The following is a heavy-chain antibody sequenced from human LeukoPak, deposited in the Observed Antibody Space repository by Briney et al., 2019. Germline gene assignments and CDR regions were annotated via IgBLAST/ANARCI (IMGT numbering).Heavy chain of an antibody. CDR3: ARDYGRSRDYGMDV. V-gene: IGHV3-74*01. D-gene: IGHD3-10*01. CDR2: INADGSSA. J-gene: IGHJ6*02. Sequence: GGSRRLSCAASGFTPSNYWMHWVRQAPGKGLEWVSRINADGSSASYADSVKGRFTISRDNAKNTLYLQMNSLRAEDTAMYYCARDYGRSRDYGMDVWGQGTTVTVSS. CDR1: GFTPSNYW.